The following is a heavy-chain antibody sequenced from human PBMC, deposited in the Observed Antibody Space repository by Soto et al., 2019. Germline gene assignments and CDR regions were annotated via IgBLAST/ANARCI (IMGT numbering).Heavy chain of an antibody. CDR2: IGTAGDP. J-gene: IGHJ2*01. V-gene: IGHV3-13*05. CDR1: GFTFSSYD. CDR3: ARARWELRRNWCFDL. Sequence: EVQLVESGGGLVQPGGSLRLSCAASGFTFSSYDMHWVRQATGKGLEWVSAIGTAGDPYYPGSVKGRFTISSENAKNSLYLQMNSLRAGDTAVYYCARARWELRRNWCFDLWGRGTLVTV. D-gene: IGHD1-26*01.